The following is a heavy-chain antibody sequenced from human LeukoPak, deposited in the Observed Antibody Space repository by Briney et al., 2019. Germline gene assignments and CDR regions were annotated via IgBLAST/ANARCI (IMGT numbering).Heavy chain of an antibody. J-gene: IGHJ5*02. CDR1: GGIFSSYD. Sequence: SVKVSCKASGGIFSSYDISWVRQAPGQGLEWMGGIIPIFGTANYAQKFQGRVTITADESTSTAYMELSSLRSEDTAIYYCARGLDFSGRNCGTWGQGTLVTVSS. D-gene: IGHD1-26*01. V-gene: IGHV1-69*13. CDR2: IIPIFGTA. CDR3: ARGLDFSGRNCGT.